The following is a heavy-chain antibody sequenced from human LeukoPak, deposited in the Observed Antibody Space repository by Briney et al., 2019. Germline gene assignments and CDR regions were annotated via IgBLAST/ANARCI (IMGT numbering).Heavy chain of an antibody. J-gene: IGHJ4*02. V-gene: IGHV3-23*01. Sequence: GGSLRLSCAASGLAFSTYSMSWVRQAPGKGLYWVSGIGASGSSTYYADSVKGRFTISRDNSKNTLYLQMNSLRAEDTAVYYCARARLDSLEPPENIRPPLDYWGQGTLVTVSS. CDR2: IGASGSST. CDR3: ARARLDSLEPPENIRPPLDY. D-gene: IGHD2/OR15-2a*01. CDR1: GLAFSTYS.